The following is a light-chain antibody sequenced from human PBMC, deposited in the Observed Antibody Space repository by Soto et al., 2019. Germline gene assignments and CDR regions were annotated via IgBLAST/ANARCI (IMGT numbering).Light chain of an antibody. J-gene: IGLJ2*01. CDR2: DTT. V-gene: IGLV1-40*01. Sequence: QAVVTQPPSVTGAPGQRVTISCTGSHSDNGAGYGVHWYQQFPHSAPKLLIYDTTNRPSGVPDRFSGSRSGTSASLAITGLQAEDEADYYCQSFDSSRIGLLFGGGTKLTVL. CDR3: QSFDSSRIGLL. CDR1: HSDNGAGYG.